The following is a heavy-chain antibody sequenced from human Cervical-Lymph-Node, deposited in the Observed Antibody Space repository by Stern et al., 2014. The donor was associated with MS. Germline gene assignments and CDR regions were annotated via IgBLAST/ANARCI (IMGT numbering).Heavy chain of an antibody. D-gene: IGHD2-8*02. CDR2: VYYSGAT. V-gene: IGHV4-39*01. J-gene: IGHJ4*02. CDR3: AKHACTGAACPFDL. Sequence: QLQLQESGPGLVKPSETLSLTCAVSGDSISSSTHYWALIRQPPGKGLEWIGSVYYSGATYYNPSLKSPVPISVDTSKNHFSRGLNSVTAADTAVYYCAKHACTGAACPFDLWGQGTLVTVSS. CDR1: GDSISSSTHY.